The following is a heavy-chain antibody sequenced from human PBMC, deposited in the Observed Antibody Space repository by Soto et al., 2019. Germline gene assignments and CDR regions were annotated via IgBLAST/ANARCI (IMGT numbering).Heavy chain of an antibody. CDR1: GGSISSGDYY. D-gene: IGHD1-1*01. J-gene: IGHJ5*02. Sequence: SETLSLTCTVSGGSISSGDYYWSWIRQPPGKGLEWIGYIYYSGSTYYNPSPKSRVTISVDTSKNQFSLKLSSVTAADTAVYYCARGSMTTELESWFDPWGQGTLVTVSS. CDR2: IYYSGST. CDR3: ARGSMTTELESWFDP. V-gene: IGHV4-30-4*01.